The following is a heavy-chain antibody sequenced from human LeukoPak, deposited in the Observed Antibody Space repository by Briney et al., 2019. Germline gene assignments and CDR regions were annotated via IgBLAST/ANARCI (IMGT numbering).Heavy chain of an antibody. V-gene: IGHV4-38-2*02. J-gene: IGHJ4*02. CDR3: ATLGYFDPQNDC. CDR2: VYHSGST. CDR1: GYSISSGYY. D-gene: IGHD3-9*01. Sequence: SETLSLTCTVSGYSISSGYYWGWIRQPPGKGLEWIGSVYHSGSTYYNPSLKSRVTISVDTSKNQFSLKLNSVTAADTAVYYCATLGYFDPQNDCRGQGSLVTVSS.